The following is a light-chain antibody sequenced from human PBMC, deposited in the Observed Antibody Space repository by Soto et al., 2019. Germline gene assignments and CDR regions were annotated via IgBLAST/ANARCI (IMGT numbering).Light chain of an antibody. CDR3: LQDYNYPHT. CDR1: QSVSSY. V-gene: IGKV3-11*01. Sequence: EIVLTQSPATLSLSPGERATLSCRASQSVSSYLAWYQQKPGQAPRLLIYDASNRATGIPARFSGSGSGTDFTLTISSLEPEDFAVYYCLQDYNYPHTFGPGTKVDIK. CDR2: DAS. J-gene: IGKJ3*01.